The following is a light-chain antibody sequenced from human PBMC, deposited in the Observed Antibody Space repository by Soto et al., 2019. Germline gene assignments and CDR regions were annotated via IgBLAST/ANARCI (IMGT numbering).Light chain of an antibody. V-gene: IGLV2-14*03. CDR3: GSYTTSATGI. J-gene: IGLJ2*01. Sequence: QSALTQPASVSGSPGQSITISCTGSSSVIGYYDYVSWYQHHPGKAPKLIIFDVSDRPSGVSNRFSGSKSGNTASLTISGLQAEDEADYYCGSYTTSATGIFGGGTKLTVL. CDR2: DVS. CDR1: SSVIGYYDY.